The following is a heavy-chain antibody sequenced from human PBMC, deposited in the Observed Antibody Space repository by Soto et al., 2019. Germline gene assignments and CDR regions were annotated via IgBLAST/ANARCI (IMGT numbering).Heavy chain of an antibody. D-gene: IGHD4-17*01. Sequence: QVQLQESGPGLVKPSETLSLTCTVSGGSISGGVYYWSWIRQPPGKGLEWIGYIYASGSTYYNPSLKSRVTISVDTPNNQFSLRRPSVTAADSAVYYCAREVIPLTTDLYFDLWCRGTLVTVSP. CDR2: IYASGST. J-gene: IGHJ2*01. CDR3: AREVIPLTTDLYFDL. CDR1: GGSISGGVYY. V-gene: IGHV4-30-4*01.